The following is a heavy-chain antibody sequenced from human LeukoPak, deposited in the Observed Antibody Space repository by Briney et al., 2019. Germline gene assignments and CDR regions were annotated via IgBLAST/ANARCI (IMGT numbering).Heavy chain of an antibody. CDR1: GGTFSSYA. D-gene: IGHD5-18*01. Sequence: SVKVSSKASGGTFSSYAISWVRQAPGQGLEWMGGIIPIFGTANYAQKFQGRVTITADESTSTAYMELSSLRSEDTAVYYCARVQRGYSYGYDPRDYYYGMDVWGQGTTVTVSS. CDR2: IIPIFGTA. J-gene: IGHJ6*02. CDR3: ARVQRGYSYGYDPRDYYYGMDV. V-gene: IGHV1-69*13.